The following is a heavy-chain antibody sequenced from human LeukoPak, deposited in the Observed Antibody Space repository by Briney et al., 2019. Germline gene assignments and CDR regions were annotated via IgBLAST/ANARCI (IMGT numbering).Heavy chain of an antibody. CDR2: INPNSGGT. D-gene: IGHD5-18*01. CDR3: ARDSRTYSGYSYGLFDY. V-gene: IGHV1-2*02. J-gene: IGHJ4*02. CDR1: GYTFTGYY. Sequence: ASVKVSCKASGYTFTGYYMHWVRQAPGQGLEWMGWINPNSGGTNYAQKFQGRVTMTRDTSISTAYMELSRLRSDDTAVYYCARDSRTYSGYSYGLFDYWGQGTLVTVSS.